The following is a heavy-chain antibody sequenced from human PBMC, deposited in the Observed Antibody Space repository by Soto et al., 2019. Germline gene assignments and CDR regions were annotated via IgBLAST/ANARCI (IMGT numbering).Heavy chain of an antibody. Sequence: GESLKISCKGSGYTFTDYWIGWVRQLPGKGLEWMGIIYPGDSDTRYSPSFQDHVTITVDKSTSNAYLQWNTLKASDTAMSSCARQISNFRSYHYDIDVCGQGTTVTVSS. D-gene: IGHD4-4*01. J-gene: IGHJ6*02. V-gene: IGHV5-51*01. CDR2: IYPGDSDT. CDR3: ARQISNFRSYHYDIDV. CDR1: GYTFTDYW.